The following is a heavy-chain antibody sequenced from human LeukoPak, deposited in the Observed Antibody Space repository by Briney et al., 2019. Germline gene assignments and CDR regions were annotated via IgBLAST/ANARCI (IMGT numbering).Heavy chain of an antibody. CDR2: INHSGST. CDR1: GGSFSGDY. D-gene: IGHD2/OR15-2a*01. Sequence: SETLSLTCAVYGGSFSGDYWSWIRQPPGKGLEWIGEINHSGSTNYNLSLKSRVTISLDTSKNQFSLKVNSVTAADTAVYYCVRTQMVVRVNRFDHWGQGTLVTVSS. V-gene: IGHV4-34*01. CDR3: VRTQMVVRVNRFDH. J-gene: IGHJ5*02.